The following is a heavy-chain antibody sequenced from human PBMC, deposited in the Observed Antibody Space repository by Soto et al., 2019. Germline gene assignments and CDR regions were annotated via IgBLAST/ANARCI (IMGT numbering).Heavy chain of an antibody. V-gene: IGHV3-43D*04. CDR1: GFTFDDYA. CDR2: ISWDGGST. CDR3: AKDTGDSSSRHYYYYYGMDV. J-gene: IGHJ6*02. Sequence: GGSLRLSCAASGFTFDDYAMHWVRQAPGKGLEWVSLISWDGGSTYYADSVKGRFTISRDNSKNSLYLQMNSLRAEDTALYYCAKDTGDSSSRHYYYYYGMDVWGQGTTVTVSS. D-gene: IGHD6-6*01.